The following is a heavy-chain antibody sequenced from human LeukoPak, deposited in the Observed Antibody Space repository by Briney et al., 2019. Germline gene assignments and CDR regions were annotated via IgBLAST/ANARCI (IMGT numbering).Heavy chain of an antibody. V-gene: IGHV1-2*02. CDR3: ANGPAGCLLYL. CDR2: IHPDSGGT. D-gene: IGHD3-10*01. Sequence: ASVKVSSKDAGYIFTGYYLHWVRQAPGQGLEWMGWIHPDSGGTKYAQKFQGRVTMTRDTSISTAYMELSRLTSDETAVYCGANGPAGCLLYLWGRGTLVTVSS. CDR1: GYIFTGYY. J-gene: IGHJ5*02.